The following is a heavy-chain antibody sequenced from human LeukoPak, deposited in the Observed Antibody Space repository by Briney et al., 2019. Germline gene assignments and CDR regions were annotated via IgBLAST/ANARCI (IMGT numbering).Heavy chain of an antibody. Sequence: SETLSLTCTVSGGSISSSSYYWGWIRQPPGTGLEWIGSIYYSGSTYYNPSLKSRVTISVDTSKNQFSLKLSSVTAADTAVYYCARQFRQLGRNYYFDYWGQGALVTVSS. CDR3: ARQFRQLGRNYYFDY. V-gene: IGHV4-39*01. CDR2: IYYSGST. D-gene: IGHD7-27*01. CDR1: GGSISSSSYY. J-gene: IGHJ4*02.